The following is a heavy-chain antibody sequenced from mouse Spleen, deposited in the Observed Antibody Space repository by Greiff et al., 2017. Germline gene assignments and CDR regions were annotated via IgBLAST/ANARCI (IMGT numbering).Heavy chain of an antibody. J-gene: IGHJ3*01. Sequence: QVTLKESGAELVRPGASVTLSCKASGYTFTDYEMHWVKQTPVHGLEWIGAIDPETGGTAYNQKFKGKAILTADKSSSTAYMELRSLTSEDSAVYYCTKPPYSNYDYWGQGTLVTVSA. V-gene: IGHV1-15*01. CDR2: IDPETGGT. CDR1: GYTFTDYE. D-gene: IGHD2-5*01. CDR3: TKPPYSNYDY.